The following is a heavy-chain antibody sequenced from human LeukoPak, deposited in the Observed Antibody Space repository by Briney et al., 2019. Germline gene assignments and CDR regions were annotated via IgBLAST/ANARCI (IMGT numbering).Heavy chain of an antibody. Sequence: SVKVSCKASGGTFSSYAISWVRQAPGQGLEWMGRIIPIFGTANYAQKFQGRVTIPTDESTSTAYMELSSLRSEDTAVYYCARDRIPLLRYFDWLLDYWGQGTLVTVSS. V-gene: IGHV1-69*05. CDR3: ARDRIPLLRYFDWLLDY. D-gene: IGHD3-9*01. CDR1: GGTFSSYA. J-gene: IGHJ4*02. CDR2: IIPIFGTA.